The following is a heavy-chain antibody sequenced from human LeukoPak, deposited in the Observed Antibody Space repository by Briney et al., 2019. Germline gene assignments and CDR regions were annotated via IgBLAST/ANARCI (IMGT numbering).Heavy chain of an antibody. CDR2: IYYSGST. CDR1: GGSISSDY. D-gene: IGHD3-22*01. V-gene: IGHV4-59*01. CDR3: AGHYYDSSGYFLHYYYYMDV. J-gene: IGHJ6*03. Sequence: SETLSLTCTVSGGSISSDYWSWIRQPPGKGLEWIGYIYYSGSTNYNPSLKSRVTISVDTSKNQFSLKLSSVTAADTAVYYCAGHYYDSSGYFLHYYYYMDVWGKGTTVTVSS.